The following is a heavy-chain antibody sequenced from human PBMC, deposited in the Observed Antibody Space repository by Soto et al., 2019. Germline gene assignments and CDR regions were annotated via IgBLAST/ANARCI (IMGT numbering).Heavy chain of an antibody. CDR2: IIPIFGTA. CDR1: GGTFSSYA. CDR3: AGGAIAAAGYYYYGMDV. J-gene: IGHJ6*02. Sequence: QVQLVQSGAEVKKPGSSVKVSCKASGGTFSSYAISWVRQAPGQGLEWMGGIIPIFGTANYAQNFQGRVTITADESTGTAYMELSSLRSEDTAVYYCAGGAIAAAGYYYYGMDVWGQGTTVTVSS. D-gene: IGHD6-13*01. V-gene: IGHV1-69*12.